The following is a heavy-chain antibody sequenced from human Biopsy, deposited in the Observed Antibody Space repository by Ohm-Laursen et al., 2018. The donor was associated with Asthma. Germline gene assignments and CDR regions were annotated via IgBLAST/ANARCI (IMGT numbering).Heavy chain of an antibody. J-gene: IGHJ6*02. V-gene: IGHV1-18*01. CDR1: GYTFDSAG. Sequence: ASVKVSCKTSGYTFDSAGITWVRQAPGQGLEWMGWSSVYNGNTKVAQKLQDRVTMITDTSTSTAYMELRSLRSDDTAVYFCARAVDYSHYYGIDVWGQGTTVTVS. CDR3: ARAVDYSHYYGIDV. D-gene: IGHD3-10*01. CDR2: SSVYNGNT.